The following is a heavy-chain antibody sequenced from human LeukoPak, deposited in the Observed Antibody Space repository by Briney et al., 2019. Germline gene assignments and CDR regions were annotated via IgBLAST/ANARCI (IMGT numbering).Heavy chain of an antibody. V-gene: IGHV3-30*18. Sequence: GGSLRLSCAASGFTFSSYGMHWVHQAPGKGLEWVAVISYDGSNKYYADSVKGRFTISRDNSKNTLYLQMNSLRAEDTAVYYCAKDANYYDSSGYYYVTYYYYYYYMDVWGKGTTVTVSS. CDR2: ISYDGSNK. J-gene: IGHJ6*03. CDR3: AKDANYYDSSGYYYVTYYYYYYYMDV. CDR1: GFTFSSYG. D-gene: IGHD3-22*01.